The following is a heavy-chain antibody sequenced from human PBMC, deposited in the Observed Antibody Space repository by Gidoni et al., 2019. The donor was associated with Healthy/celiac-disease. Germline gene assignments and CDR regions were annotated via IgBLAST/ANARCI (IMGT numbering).Heavy chain of an antibody. Sequence: QVQLVESGGGVVQPGRSLRLSCAASGFTFSSYAMHWVRQAPGKGLEWVAVISYDGSNKYYADSVKGRFTISRDNSKNTLYLQMNSLRAEDTAVYYCARELRGYKSEAAFDIWGQGTMVTVSS. CDR2: ISYDGSNK. V-gene: IGHV3-30-3*01. CDR1: GFTFSSYA. J-gene: IGHJ3*02. D-gene: IGHD5-12*01. CDR3: ARELRGYKSEAAFDI.